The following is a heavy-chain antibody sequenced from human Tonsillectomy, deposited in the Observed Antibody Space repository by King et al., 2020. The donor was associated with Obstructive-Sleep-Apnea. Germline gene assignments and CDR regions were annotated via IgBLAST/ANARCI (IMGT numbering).Heavy chain of an antibody. V-gene: IGHV3-7*03. CDR1: GFNFSSYW. D-gene: IGHD5-24*01. CDR2: IKHDGSQI. Sequence: VQLVESGGGLVQPGGSLRLSCAASGFNFSSYWMSWVRQAPGRGLEWVANIKHDGSQIYYVDAAKGRFTISRDNAKNSVYLQMSSLRAEDTAVYYCARERRDDPSFDYWGQGILVTVSS. CDR3: ARERRDDPSFDY. J-gene: IGHJ4*02.